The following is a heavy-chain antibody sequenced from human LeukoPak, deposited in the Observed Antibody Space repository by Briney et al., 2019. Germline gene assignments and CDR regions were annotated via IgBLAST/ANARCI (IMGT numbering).Heavy chain of an antibody. CDR1: GFTFDDYA. CDR2: ISGSGGST. CDR3: AKETGPWRDAFDI. D-gene: IGHD3-3*01. J-gene: IGHJ3*02. V-gene: IGHV3-23*01. Sequence: PGGSLRLSCAASGFTFDDYAMHWVRQAPGKGLEWVSAISGSGGSTYYADSVKGRFTISRDNSKNTLYLQMNSLRAEDTAVYYCAKETGPWRDAFDIWGQGTMVTVSS.